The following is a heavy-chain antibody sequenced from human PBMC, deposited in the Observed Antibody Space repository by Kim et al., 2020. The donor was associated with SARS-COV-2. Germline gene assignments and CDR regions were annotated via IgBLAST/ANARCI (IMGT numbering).Heavy chain of an antibody. V-gene: IGHV4-59*01. Sequence: SETLSLTCTVSGGSISGYYWSWIRQPPGKGLEWIGYIYYSGSTNYNPSLKSRVTISVDTSKNQFSLKLSSVTAADTAVYYCARGEWELYFDYWGQGTLVTVSS. CDR2: IYYSGST. CDR3: ARGEWELYFDY. CDR1: GGSISGYY. D-gene: IGHD1-26*01. J-gene: IGHJ4*02.